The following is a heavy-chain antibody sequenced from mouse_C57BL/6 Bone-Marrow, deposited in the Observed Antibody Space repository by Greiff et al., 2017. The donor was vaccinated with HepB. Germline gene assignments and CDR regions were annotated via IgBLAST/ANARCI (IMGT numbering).Heavy chain of an antibody. CDR3: ARWGWLLRYFDV. D-gene: IGHD2-3*01. J-gene: IGHJ1*03. CDR1: GYTFTDYY. CDR2: INPYNGGT. Sequence: EVKLMESGPVLVKPGASVKMSCKASGYTFTDYYMNWVKQSHGKSLEWIGVINPYNGGTSYNQKFKGKATLTVDKSSSTAYMELNSLTSEDSAVYYGARWGWLLRYFDVWGTGTTVTVSS. V-gene: IGHV1-19*01.